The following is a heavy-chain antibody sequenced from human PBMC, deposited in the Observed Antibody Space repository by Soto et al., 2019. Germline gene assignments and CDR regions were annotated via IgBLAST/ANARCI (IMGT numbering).Heavy chain of an antibody. J-gene: IGHJ4*02. CDR3: ARGESQFYDFWSGYQALDY. V-gene: IGHV4-34*01. CDR1: GGSFSGYY. Sequence: QVQLQQWGAGLLKPSETLSLTCAVYGGSFSGYYWSWIRQPPGKGLEWIGEINHSGSTNYNPSLKRRVNISVATSKNQFSLKLSSVTAADTAVYYCARGESQFYDFWSGYQALDYWGQGTLVTVS. CDR2: INHSGST. D-gene: IGHD3-3*01.